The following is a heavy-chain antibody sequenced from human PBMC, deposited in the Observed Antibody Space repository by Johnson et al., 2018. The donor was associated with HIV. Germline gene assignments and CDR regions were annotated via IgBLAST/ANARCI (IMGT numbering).Heavy chain of an antibody. J-gene: IGHJ3*02. CDR3: AREMGWEDAFDI. CDR2: ITSSGTTK. Sequence: QVQLVESGGGLVQPGGSLRLSCAASGFTFSDYYMSWIRQAPGKGLEYVSYITSSGTTKYYADSVKGRFTISRDNAKNSLYLQMNSLRAEDTAVYYCAREMGWEDAFDIWGQGTMVTVSS. V-gene: IGHV3-11*04. D-gene: IGHD6-19*01. CDR1: GFTFSDYY.